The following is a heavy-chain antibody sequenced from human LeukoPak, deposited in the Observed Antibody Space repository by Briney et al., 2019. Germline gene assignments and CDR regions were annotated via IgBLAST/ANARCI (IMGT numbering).Heavy chain of an antibody. V-gene: IGHV3-11*01. CDR2: ISSGGGGVI. J-gene: IGHJ4*02. CDR1: GFTFSDYY. D-gene: IGHD6-13*01. Sequence: GGSLRLSCVASGFTFSDYYMSWIRQAPGKGLEWISYISSGGGGVIYYADSMKGRFTISRDNAKNSLYLQMNSLTAEDTAVYYCARDIAWQQLAVFDYWGQGTMVTVSS. CDR3: ARDIAWQQLAVFDY.